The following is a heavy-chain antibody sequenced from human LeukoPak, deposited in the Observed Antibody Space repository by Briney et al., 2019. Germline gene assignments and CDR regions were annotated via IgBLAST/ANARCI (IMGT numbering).Heavy chain of an antibody. CDR3: ARDPTYGVVVAAALHYYYYMDV. J-gene: IGHJ6*03. D-gene: IGHD2-15*01. Sequence: PGGSLRLSCAASGSTFSSYWMSWVRQAPGKGLEWVANIKQDGSEKYYVDSVKGRFTISRDNAKNSLYLQMNSLRAEDTAVYYCARDPTYGVVVAAALHYYYYMDVWGKGTTVTVSS. CDR2: IKQDGSEK. V-gene: IGHV3-7*01. CDR1: GSTFSSYW.